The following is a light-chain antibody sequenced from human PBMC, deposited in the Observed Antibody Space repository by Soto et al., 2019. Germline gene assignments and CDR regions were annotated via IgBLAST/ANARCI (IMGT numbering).Light chain of an antibody. J-gene: IGKJ1*01. V-gene: IGKV3-20*01. CDR1: QIVSNNY. Sequence: EIVLTQSPGTLSLSPGEGATLSCRASQIVSNNYLAWYQQKPGQAPRLLVYGASRRATGIPDRFSGSGSGTDFTLTISRLELEDFAVYYCQQYGNSLPWTFGQGTKVDIK. CDR2: GAS. CDR3: QQYGNSLPWT.